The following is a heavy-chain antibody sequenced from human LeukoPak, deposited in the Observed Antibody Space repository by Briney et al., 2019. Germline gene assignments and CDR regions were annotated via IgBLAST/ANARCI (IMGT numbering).Heavy chain of an antibody. V-gene: IGHV1-46*01. D-gene: IGHD6-19*01. Sequence: GASVKVSCKASGYTFTSYYMHWVRQAPGQGLEWMGIINPSGGSTSYAQKFQGRVTMTRDMSTSTVYMELSSLRSEDTAVYYCARPAVADPDAFDIWGQGTMVTVSS. J-gene: IGHJ3*02. CDR3: ARPAVADPDAFDI. CDR1: GYTFTSYY. CDR2: INPSGGST.